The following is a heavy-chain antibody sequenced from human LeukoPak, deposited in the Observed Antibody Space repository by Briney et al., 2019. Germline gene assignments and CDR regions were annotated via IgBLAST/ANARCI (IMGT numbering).Heavy chain of an antibody. Sequence: QPGRSLRLSCAASGFTFSSYGMHWVRQAPGKGLEWVSSITSSGDNTYYADSVKGRFTISRDNTKNTLHLQVNSLRAEDTAVYYCVRGPSGNYDTWGQGTLVTVSS. V-gene: IGHV3-23*01. D-gene: IGHD3-22*01. CDR3: VRGPSGNYDT. CDR1: GFTFSSYG. CDR2: ITSSGDNT. J-gene: IGHJ5*02.